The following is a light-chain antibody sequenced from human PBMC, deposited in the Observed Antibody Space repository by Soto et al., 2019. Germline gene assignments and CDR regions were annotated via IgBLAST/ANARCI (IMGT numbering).Light chain of an antibody. CDR3: QQYNNWPPSYT. J-gene: IGKJ2*01. CDR1: QSVTSN. Sequence: TQSPGTLSLSPGDRATLSCRASQSVTSNLAWYQQKPGQAPRLVIYGASTRATGIPARFSGSGSGTEFTLTITSLQSEDFALYYCQQYNNWPPSYTFGQGTKVDIK. CDR2: GAS. V-gene: IGKV3-15*01.